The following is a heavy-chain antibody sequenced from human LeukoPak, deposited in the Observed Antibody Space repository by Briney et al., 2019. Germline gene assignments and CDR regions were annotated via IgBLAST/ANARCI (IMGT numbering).Heavy chain of an antibody. CDR2: GGGGTDI. V-gene: IGHV3-23*01. CDR1: GFTFNVHG. J-gene: IGHJ4*02. Sequence: GSLRLSCVASGFTFNVHGITLVRQAPGGGLELVSSGGGGTDIHYADSVKGRFIASRDDSKNTLYLHMRSLRAEDTAVYFCAKDATPHNGIWDNFDHWGQGTPVTVSS. CDR3: AKDATPHNGIWDNFDH. D-gene: IGHD1-26*01.